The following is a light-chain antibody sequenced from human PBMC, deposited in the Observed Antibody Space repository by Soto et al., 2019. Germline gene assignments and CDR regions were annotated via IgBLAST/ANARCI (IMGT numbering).Light chain of an antibody. V-gene: IGLV2-8*01. CDR2: EVS. Sequence: QSALTQPPSASGSPGQSVTISCTGTSSDVGGYNSVSWYQLHPGKAPKLMIYEVSKRPSGVPDRFSGSKSGNTASLTVSGLQAEDEADYYCSSYAGSNNYVFGIGTKLTVL. CDR3: SSYAGSNNYV. J-gene: IGLJ1*01. CDR1: SSDVGGYNS.